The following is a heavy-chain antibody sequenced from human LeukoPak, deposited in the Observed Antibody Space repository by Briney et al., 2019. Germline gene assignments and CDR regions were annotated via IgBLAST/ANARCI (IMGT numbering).Heavy chain of an antibody. D-gene: IGHD3-22*01. CDR2: INPSGGST. J-gene: IGHJ4*02. CDR3: ARETAPYYDSSGYYARLGGSLDY. CDR1: GYTFTSYY. Sequence: ASVKVSCKASGYTFTSYYMHWVRHAPGQGLEWMGIINPSGGSTSYAKKFQGRVTMTRDMSTSTVYMELSSLRSEDTAVYYCARETAPYYDSSGYYARLGGSLDYWGQGTLVTVSS. V-gene: IGHV1-46*01.